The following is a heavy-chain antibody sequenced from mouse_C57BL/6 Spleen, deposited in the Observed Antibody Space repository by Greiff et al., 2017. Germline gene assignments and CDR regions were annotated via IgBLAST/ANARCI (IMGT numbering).Heavy chain of an antibody. Sequence: QVHVKQSGAELVRPGASVTLSCKASGYTFTDYEMHWVKQTPVHGLEWIGAIDPETGGTAYNQKFKGKAILTADKSSSTAYMELRSLTSEDSAVYYCTRRSNYVRYAMDYWGQGTSVTVSS. CDR3: TRRSNYVRYAMDY. CDR2: IDPETGGT. CDR1: GYTFTDYE. J-gene: IGHJ4*01. D-gene: IGHD2-5*01. V-gene: IGHV1-15*01.